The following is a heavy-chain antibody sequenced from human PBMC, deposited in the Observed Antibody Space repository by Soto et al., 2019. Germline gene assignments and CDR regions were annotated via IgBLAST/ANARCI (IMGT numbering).Heavy chain of an antibody. CDR1: GGTFSSYA. D-gene: IGHD3-10*01. CDR2: IIPIFGTA. J-gene: IGHJ6*02. CDR3: AVYYYGYYYYGMDV. V-gene: IGHV1-69*13. Sequence: ASVKVSCKASGGTFSSYAISWVRQAPGQGLEWMGGIIPIFGTANYAQKFQGRVTITADESTSTAYMELSSLRSEDTAVYYCAVYYYGYYYYGMDVWGQGTTVTVSS.